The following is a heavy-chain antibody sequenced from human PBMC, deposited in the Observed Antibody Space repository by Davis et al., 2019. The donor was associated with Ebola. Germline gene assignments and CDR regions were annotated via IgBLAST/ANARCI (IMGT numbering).Heavy chain of an antibody. V-gene: IGHV1-18*04. D-gene: IGHD3-22*01. Sequence: ASVKVSCKASGYTFSNFGISWVRQAPGQGLEWMGWISAYNGNTNYAQKLQGRVTMTTDTSTSTAYMELSSLRSEDTAVYYCARGRGHYESSGGDFWGQGTLVTVSS. CDR2: ISAYNGNT. CDR3: ARGRGHYESSGGDF. J-gene: IGHJ4*02. CDR1: GYTFSNFG.